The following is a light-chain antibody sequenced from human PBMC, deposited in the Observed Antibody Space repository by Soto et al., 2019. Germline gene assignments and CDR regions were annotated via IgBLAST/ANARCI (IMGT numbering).Light chain of an antibody. CDR2: AAS. Sequence: DIQLTQSPSFLSASVGDRVTITCRASQGITSDLAWYQQEPGKAPKLLIYAASTLQSGVPSRFSGSGSGTEFTLTISSLQSEDFATYYCQQLNSYPQTFGGGTKVEIK. CDR3: QQLNSYPQT. CDR1: QGITSD. J-gene: IGKJ4*01. V-gene: IGKV1-9*01.